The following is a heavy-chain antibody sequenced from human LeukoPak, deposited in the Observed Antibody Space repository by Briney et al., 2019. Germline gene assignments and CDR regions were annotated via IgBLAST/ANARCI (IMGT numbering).Heavy chain of an antibody. J-gene: IGHJ4*02. Sequence: SETLSLTCTVSGGSISSGSYYWGWIRQPPGKGLEWIGSIYYSGSTYYNPSLKSRVTISVDTSKNQFSLKLSSVTAADMAVYYCARQPAGIVVVPAATGGGFDYWGQGTLVTVSS. CDR3: ARQPAGIVVVPAATGGGFDY. V-gene: IGHV4-39*01. CDR2: IYYSGST. D-gene: IGHD2-2*01. CDR1: GGSISSGSYY.